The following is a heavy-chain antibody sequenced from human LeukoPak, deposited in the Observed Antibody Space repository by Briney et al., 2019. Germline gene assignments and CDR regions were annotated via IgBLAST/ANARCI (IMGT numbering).Heavy chain of an antibody. J-gene: IGHJ3*02. CDR2: IYYSGST. D-gene: IGHD1-26*01. Sequence: SETLSLTCTVSGGSTSSGDFYWSWIRQPPGRGLECIGYIYYSGSTYYNPSLKSRVTISVDTSKNQFSLKLSSVTAADTAVYYCARGELHAGAFDIWGQGTMVTVSS. V-gene: IGHV4-30-4*01. CDR3: ARGELHAGAFDI. CDR1: GGSTSSGDFY.